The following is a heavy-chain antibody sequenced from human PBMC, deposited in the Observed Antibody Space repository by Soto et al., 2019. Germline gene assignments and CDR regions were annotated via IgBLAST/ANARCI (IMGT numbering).Heavy chain of an antibody. CDR2: IYYSGST. Sequence: SETLSLTCTVSGGSISSSSYYWGWIRQPPGKGLEWIGSIYYSGSTYYNPSLKSRVTISVDTSKNQFSLKLSSVTAADTAVYYFAIVRLYCSGGSCYRVGYFQHWGQGTLVTGSS. D-gene: IGHD2-15*01. CDR3: AIVRLYCSGGSCYRVGYFQH. CDR1: GGSISSSSYY. J-gene: IGHJ1*01. V-gene: IGHV4-39*01.